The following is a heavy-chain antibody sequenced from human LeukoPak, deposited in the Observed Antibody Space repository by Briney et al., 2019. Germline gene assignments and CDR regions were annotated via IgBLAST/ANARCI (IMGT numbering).Heavy chain of an antibody. V-gene: IGHV1-69*05. Sequence: SVKVSCKASGGTFSSYAISWVRQAPGQGLEWMGRIIPIFGTVNYAQKFQGRVTITTDESTSTAYMELSSLRSEDTAVYYCARDPPSGWYPFDYWGQGTLVTVSS. CDR2: IIPIFGTV. CDR3: ARDPPSGWYPFDY. CDR1: GGTFSSYA. D-gene: IGHD6-19*01. J-gene: IGHJ4*02.